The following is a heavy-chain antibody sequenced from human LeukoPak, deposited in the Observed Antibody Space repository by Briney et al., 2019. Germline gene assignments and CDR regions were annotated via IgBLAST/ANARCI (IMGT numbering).Heavy chain of an antibody. J-gene: IGHJ4*02. CDR2: VSWNSGAI. V-gene: IGHV3-9*02. CDR1: VFTSTSPG. Sequence: GGSLRLSCAASVFTSTSPGMSWVRQAPGKGLEWVSGVSWNSGAIAYADSVKGRFTISRDNAKNSLYLQMDSLRAEDTALYYCAKAIGVYCIPTSCYSFDNWGQGTLVTVSS. D-gene: IGHD2-2*02. CDR3: AKAIGVYCIPTSCYSFDN.